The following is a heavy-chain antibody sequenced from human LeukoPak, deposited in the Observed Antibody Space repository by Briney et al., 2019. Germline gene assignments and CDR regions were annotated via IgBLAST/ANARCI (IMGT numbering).Heavy chain of an antibody. J-gene: IGHJ4*02. V-gene: IGHV1-18*01. Sequence: ASVKVSCKASGYTFTRNGISWVRQAPGQGLEWIGWISGYNGNTEYAQMFQGRVTMTTDTSTSTAYMELRSLRSDDTAVYYCARSGHCSGTSCYAEGVDYWGQGTLVTVSS. CDR3: ARSGHCSGTSCYAEGVDY. D-gene: IGHD2-2*01. CDR1: GYTFTRNG. CDR2: ISGYNGNT.